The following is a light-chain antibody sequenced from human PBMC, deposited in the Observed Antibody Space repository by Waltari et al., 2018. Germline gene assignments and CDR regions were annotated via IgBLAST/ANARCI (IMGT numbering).Light chain of an antibody. CDR1: QSVGSN. Sequence: EIVMTQSPATLSVSPGERATLSCRASQSVGSNLAWYQQKPGQAPRLLIYGASTRATGIAARFSGSGSGTEFTLNISSLQSEDFAVYYCQQYNKWPLTFGQGTKPEIK. V-gene: IGKV3D-15*01. CDR2: GAS. CDR3: QQYNKWPLT. J-gene: IGKJ2*01.